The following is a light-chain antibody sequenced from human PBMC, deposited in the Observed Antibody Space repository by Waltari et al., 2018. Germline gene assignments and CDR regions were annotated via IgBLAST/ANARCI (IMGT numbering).Light chain of an antibody. CDR2: DAS. J-gene: IGKJ2*01. CDR3: QQRSTWPPSVT. Sequence: EIVLTQSPATLSLSRGERATVSWRASQSIDSSLGWYQHNPGQPPRLLIYDASIRATGIPARFSGSGSGTDFTLTITSLEPEDFAVYYCQQRSTWPPSVTFGQGTKLEI. CDR1: QSIDSS. V-gene: IGKV3-11*01.